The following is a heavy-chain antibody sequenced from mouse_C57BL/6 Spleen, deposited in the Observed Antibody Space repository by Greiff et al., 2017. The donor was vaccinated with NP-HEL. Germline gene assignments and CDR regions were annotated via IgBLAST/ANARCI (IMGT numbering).Heavy chain of an antibody. D-gene: IGHD4-1*01. CDR2: IYPGDGDT. CDR1: GYAFSSSW. V-gene: IGHV1-82*01. Sequence: QVQLQQSGPELVKPGASVKISCKASGYAFSSSWMNWVKQRPGKGLEWIGRIYPGDGDTNYNGKFKGKATLTADKSSSTAYMQLSSLTSEDSAVYFCASELGRIWFDYWGQGTTLTVSS. CDR3: ASELGRIWFDY. J-gene: IGHJ2*01.